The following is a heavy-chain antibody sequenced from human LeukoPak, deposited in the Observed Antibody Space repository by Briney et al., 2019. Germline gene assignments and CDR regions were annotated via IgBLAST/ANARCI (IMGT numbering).Heavy chain of an antibody. V-gene: IGHV3-23*01. CDR2: ISLSGDST. Sequence: GGSLRLSCAASGFTFSSYSMTWVRQAPGKGLEWVSAISLSGDSTYYADSVKGRFTISRDNPKNTLYLQMNSLRAEDTALYYCTYDILTGYKMWGQGNLVTVSS. CDR3: TYDILTGYKM. J-gene: IGHJ4*02. CDR1: GFTFSSYS. D-gene: IGHD3-9*01.